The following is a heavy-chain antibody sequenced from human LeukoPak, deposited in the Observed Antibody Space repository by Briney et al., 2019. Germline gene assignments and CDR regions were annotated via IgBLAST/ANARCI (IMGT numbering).Heavy chain of an antibody. CDR1: GFTFSSYS. J-gene: IGHJ5*02. D-gene: IGHD2-15*01. CDR2: ISSSSSYI. Sequence: GGSLRLSCAASGFTFSSYSMNWLRQAPGKGLEWVSSISSSSSYIYYADSVKGRFTISRDNAKNSLYLQMNSLRAEDTAVYYCARVVVAATGGFDPWGQGTLVTVSS. CDR3: ARVVVAATGGFDP. V-gene: IGHV3-21*01.